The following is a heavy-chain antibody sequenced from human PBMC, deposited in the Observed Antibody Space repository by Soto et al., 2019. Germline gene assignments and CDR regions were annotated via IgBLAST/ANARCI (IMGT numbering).Heavy chain of an antibody. CDR1: GGSISSGYYY. CDR3: ARPPRYCIQGACSSYWYFDL. J-gene: IGHJ2*01. D-gene: IGHD2-8*01. Sequence: PSETLSLTCTVSGGSISSGYYYWNWIRQHPGKGLEWIGYISSGGYTYYNPSLKSRLTISMDTSENHLSLRLSSVTAADTAVYYCARPPRYCIQGACSSYWYFDLWGRGTLVTVSS. V-gene: IGHV4-31*03. CDR2: ISSGGYT.